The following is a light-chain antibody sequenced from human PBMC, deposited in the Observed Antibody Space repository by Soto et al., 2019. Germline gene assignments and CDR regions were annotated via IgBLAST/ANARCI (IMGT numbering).Light chain of an antibody. CDR2: DVS. CDR3: CSYAGSSYVV. Sequence: QSALTQPRSVSGSPGQSVTISCTGTSSDIGGYNYVSWYQQHPGKAPKLMIYDVSKRPSGVPDRFSGSKSCNTASLTISGLQAEDEADYFCCSYAGSSYVVFGGGTKVTVL. J-gene: IGLJ2*01. V-gene: IGLV2-11*01. CDR1: SSDIGGYNY.